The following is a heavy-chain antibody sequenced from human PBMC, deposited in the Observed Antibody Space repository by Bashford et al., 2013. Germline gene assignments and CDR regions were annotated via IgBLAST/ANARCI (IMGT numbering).Heavy chain of an antibody. D-gene: IGHD3-3*01. CDR2: IYWNDDK. Sequence: SGPTLVKPTQTLTLTCTFSGFLLSTSGVGVGWIRQPPGKALEWLALIYWNDDKRYSPSLKSRLTITKDTSKNQVVLTMTNMDPVDTGTYYCAHRQEEFGVAMPGFDYWGQGTLV. CDR3: AHRQEEFGVAMPGFDY. V-gene: IGHV2-5*01. CDR1: GFLLSTSGVG. J-gene: IGHJ4*02.